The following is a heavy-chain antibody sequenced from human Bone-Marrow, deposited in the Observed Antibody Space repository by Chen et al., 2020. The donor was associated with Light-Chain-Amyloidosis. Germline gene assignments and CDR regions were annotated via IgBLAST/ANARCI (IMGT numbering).Heavy chain of an antibody. CDR3: ARRRDGYNFDY. V-gene: IGHV5-51*01. D-gene: IGHD5-12*01. J-gene: IGHJ4*02. CDR1: GYTFPNYW. CDR2: IYPDDSDA. Sequence: EVQLEQSGPEGKKPGESLKISCKGSGYTFPNYWNGWVRQMPGKGLEWMGVIYPDDSDARYSPSFEGQVTISADKSITTAYLQWRSLKASDTAMYYCARRRDGYNFDYWGQGTLVTVSS.